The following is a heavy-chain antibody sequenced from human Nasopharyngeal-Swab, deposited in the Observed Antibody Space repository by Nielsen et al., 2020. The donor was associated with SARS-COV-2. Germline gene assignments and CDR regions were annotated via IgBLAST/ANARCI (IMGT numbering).Heavy chain of an antibody. Sequence: WIRQPPGKGLEWVGRIRNKANSYATAYAASVKGRFTISRDDSKNTAYLQKNSLKTEDTAVYYCRRGTDYWGQGTLVTVSS. J-gene: IGHJ4*02. CDR3: RRGTDY. V-gene: IGHV3-73*01. CDR2: IRNKANSYAT. D-gene: IGHD1-1*01.